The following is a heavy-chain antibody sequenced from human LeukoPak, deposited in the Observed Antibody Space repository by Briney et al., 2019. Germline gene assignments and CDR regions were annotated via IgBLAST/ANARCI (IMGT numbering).Heavy chain of an antibody. CDR1: GYSFTTYW. D-gene: IGHD5-18*01. V-gene: IGHV5-51*01. J-gene: IGHJ4*02. CDR3: ARVPGYSYGSIDY. Sequence: GESLKISCQVSGYSFTTYWIAWVRQMPGKGLEWMGIIYPGDSDTRYSPSFQGQVTISADKSISTAYLQWSNLKASDTAMYYCARVPGYSYGSIDYWGQGTLVTVSS. CDR2: IYPGDSDT.